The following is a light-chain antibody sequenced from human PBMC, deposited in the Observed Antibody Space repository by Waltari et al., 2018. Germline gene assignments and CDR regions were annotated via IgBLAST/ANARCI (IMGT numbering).Light chain of an antibody. CDR2: AAS. J-gene: IGKJ1*01. CDR1: QAINSW. Sequence: DIQMTQSPSSLSASVGDKVTISCHATQAINSWLAWYQQKPGKAPQPLIHAASFLQPGVPSRFSGNGSVTDYTLTVSGLQPEDFATYYCQQYDDLPRTFGQGTKVEI. V-gene: IGKV1D-16*01. CDR3: QQYDDLPRT.